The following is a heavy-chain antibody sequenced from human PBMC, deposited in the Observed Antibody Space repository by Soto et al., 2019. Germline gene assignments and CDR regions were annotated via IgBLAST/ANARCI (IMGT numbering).Heavy chain of an antibody. Sequence: PSETLSLTCTVSGGSISSSSYYWGWIRQPPGKGLEWIGSIYYSGSTYYNPSLKSRVTISVDTSKNQFSLKLSSVTAADTAVYYCARYWGYSSGWIGYWGQGTLVTVSS. V-gene: IGHV4-39*01. CDR1: GGSISSSSYY. J-gene: IGHJ4*02. CDR2: IYYSGST. D-gene: IGHD6-19*01. CDR3: ARYWGYSSGWIGY.